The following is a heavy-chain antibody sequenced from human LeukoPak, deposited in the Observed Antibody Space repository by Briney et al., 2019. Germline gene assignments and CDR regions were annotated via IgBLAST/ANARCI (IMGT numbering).Heavy chain of an antibody. CDR3: AREGYYDSSGYKYYFDY. Sequence: SVKVSCKASGGTFSSYAISWVRQAPGQGLEWMGGIIPIFGTANYAQKFQGRVTITADESTSTAYMELSSLRSEDTAVYYCAREGYYDSSGYKYYFDYWGQGPLVTVSS. D-gene: IGHD3-22*01. V-gene: IGHV1-69*13. CDR2: IIPIFGTA. CDR1: GGTFSSYA. J-gene: IGHJ4*02.